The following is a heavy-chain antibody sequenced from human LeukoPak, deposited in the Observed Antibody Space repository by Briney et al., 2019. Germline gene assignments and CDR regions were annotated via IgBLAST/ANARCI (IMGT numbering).Heavy chain of an antibody. Sequence: GASVKVSCKASGGTFSSYAISWVRQAPGQGLEWMGWISAYNGNTNYAQKLQGRVTMTTDTSTSTAYMELRSLRSDDTAVYYCARDAVYIVVVPAARDYYYYYYMDVWGKGTTVTVSS. CDR1: GGTFSSYA. V-gene: IGHV1-18*01. D-gene: IGHD2-2*01. J-gene: IGHJ6*03. CDR3: ARDAVYIVVVPAARDYYYYYYMDV. CDR2: ISAYNGNT.